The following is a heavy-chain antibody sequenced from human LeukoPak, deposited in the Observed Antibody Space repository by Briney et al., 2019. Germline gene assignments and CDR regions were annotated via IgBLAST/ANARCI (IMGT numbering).Heavy chain of an antibody. V-gene: IGHV3-23*01. CDR2: ISGSGAST. J-gene: IGHJ4*02. CDR3: AKERDSSGYYTDY. CDR1: GFTFSSYA. Sequence: QSGGSLRLSCAASGFTFSSYAMSWVRQAPGKGLEWVSAISGSGASTYYADSVKGRFTISRDNSKNTLYLQMNSLRAEDTAVYYCAKERDSSGYYTDYWGQGTLVTVSS. D-gene: IGHD3-22*01.